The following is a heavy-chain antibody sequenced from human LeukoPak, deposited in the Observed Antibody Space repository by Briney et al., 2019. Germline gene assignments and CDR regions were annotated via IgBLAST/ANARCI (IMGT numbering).Heavy chain of an antibody. J-gene: IGHJ2*01. CDR3: AKDVSLYYYDSSGYFDL. CDR2: ISGSGGST. CDR1: GFTFSSYA. Sequence: GGSLRLSCAASGFTFSSYAMSWVRQAPGKGLEWVSAISGSGGSTYYADSVKGRFTISRDNSKNTLYLQMNSLRAEDTAVYYCAKDVSLYYYDSSGYFDLWGRGTLVTVSS. V-gene: IGHV3-23*01. D-gene: IGHD3-22*01.